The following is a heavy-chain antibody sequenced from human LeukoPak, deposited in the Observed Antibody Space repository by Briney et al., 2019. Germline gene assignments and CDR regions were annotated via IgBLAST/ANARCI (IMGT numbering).Heavy chain of an antibody. V-gene: IGHV3-30*18. CDR2: ISYDGSNK. D-gene: IGHD6-19*01. CDR3: AKEGRQWLVVGHFDY. J-gene: IGHJ4*02. Sequence: GGSLRLSCAASGFTFSSYGMHWVRQAPGKGLEWVAVISYDGSNKYYADSVKGRFTISRDNSKNTLYLQMNSLRAEDTAVYYCAKEGRQWLVVGHFDYWGQGTLVTVSS. CDR1: GFTFSSYG.